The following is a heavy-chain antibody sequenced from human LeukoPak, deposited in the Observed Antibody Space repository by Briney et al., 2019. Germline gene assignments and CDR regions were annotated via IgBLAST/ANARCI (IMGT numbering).Heavy chain of an antibody. V-gene: IGHV4-59*01. CDR3: ASANYYYYYYMDV. Sequence: SETLSLTCTVSGGSISSYCWSWIRQPPGKGLEWIGYIYYSGSTNYNPSLKSRVTISVDTSKNQFSLKLSSVTAADTAVYYCASANYYYYYYMDVWGKGTTVTVSS. CDR2: IYYSGST. CDR1: GGSISSYC. J-gene: IGHJ6*03.